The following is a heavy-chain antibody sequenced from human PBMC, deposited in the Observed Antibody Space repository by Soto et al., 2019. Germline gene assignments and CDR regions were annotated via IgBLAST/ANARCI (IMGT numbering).Heavy chain of an antibody. J-gene: IGHJ6*02. CDR3: ATAVTAGIYYNYGMDV. V-gene: IGHV1-69*14. CDR2: IIPASATE. Sequence: QVHLVQSGAEVKKPGSSVNISCKASGGSFSTYGINWVRKSPGQGPEWMGGIIPASATENYAQKFQGRVTITADKSTNIAHMQMSSLRSEDTAVYYCATAVTAGIYYNYGMDVWGQGTTVTVSS. D-gene: IGHD6-13*01. CDR1: GGSFSTYG.